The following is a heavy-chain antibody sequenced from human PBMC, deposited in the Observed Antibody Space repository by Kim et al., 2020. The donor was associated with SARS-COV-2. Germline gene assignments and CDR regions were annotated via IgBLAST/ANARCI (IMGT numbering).Heavy chain of an antibody. CDR2: IRSKAYGGTT. Sequence: GGSLRLSCTASGFTFGDYAMSWFRQAPGKGLEWVGFIRSKAYGGTTEYAASVKGRFTISRDDSKSIAYLQMNSLKTEDTAVYYCTRDGGGDVWFGDLPGLEYFQHWGQGTLVTVSS. CDR1: GFTFGDYA. D-gene: IGHD3-10*01. J-gene: IGHJ1*01. CDR3: TRDGGGDVWFGDLPGLEYFQH. V-gene: IGHV3-49*03.